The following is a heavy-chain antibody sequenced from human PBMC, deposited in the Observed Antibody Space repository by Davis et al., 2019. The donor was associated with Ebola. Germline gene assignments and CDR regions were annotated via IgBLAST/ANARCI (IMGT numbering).Heavy chain of an antibody. CDR2: INTRGDAR. CDR1: GFTFTSYS. V-gene: IGHV3-48*02. J-gene: IGHJ4*02. CDR3: VRDYLFAFDS. D-gene: IGHD3-10*02. Sequence: PGGSLRLSCVTSGFTFTSYSFNWIRQTPGKGLEWIAHINTRGDARVYADPVRGRFPIPRDDAANSLSLQMDSLKHEDTAVYYCVRDYLFAFDSRGQGTPVTVSS.